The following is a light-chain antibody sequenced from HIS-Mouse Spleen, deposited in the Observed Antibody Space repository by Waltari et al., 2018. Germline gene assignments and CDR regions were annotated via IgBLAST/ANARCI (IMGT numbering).Light chain of an antibody. V-gene: IGKV3-20*01. J-gene: IGKJ2*01. Sequence: IVLTQSPGTLSLSPGERATLPCRASQSVSSSYLAWYQQKPGQDPRLLIYGASSRATGIPDRFSGSGSGTDFTLTISRLEPEDFAVYYCQQYGSSPPDTFGQGTKLEIK. CDR3: QQYGSSPPDT. CDR1: QSVSSSY. CDR2: GAS.